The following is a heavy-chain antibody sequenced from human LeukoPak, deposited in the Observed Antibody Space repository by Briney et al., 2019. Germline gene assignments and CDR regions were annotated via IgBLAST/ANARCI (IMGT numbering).Heavy chain of an antibody. D-gene: IGHD3-3*01. CDR1: GFTFSSYS. V-gene: IGHV3-21*01. J-gene: IGHJ4*02. Sequence: GGSLRLSCAASGFTFSSYSMNWVRQAPGKGLEWVSSISSSSYIYYADSVKGRFTISRDNAKNSLYLQMNSLRAEDTAVYYCAREATYYDFWSGYYTPPTVDYWGQGTLVTVSS. CDR2: ISSSSYI. CDR3: AREATYYDFWSGYYTPPTVDY.